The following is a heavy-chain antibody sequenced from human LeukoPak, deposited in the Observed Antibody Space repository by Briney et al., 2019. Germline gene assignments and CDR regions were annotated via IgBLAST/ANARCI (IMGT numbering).Heavy chain of an antibody. D-gene: IGHD6-19*01. J-gene: IGHJ4*02. CDR2: IKQAGSEK. CDR1: GFTFSSSW. Sequence: GGSLRLSCAASGFTFSSSWMSWVRQAPGKGLEWVANIKQAGSEKYYVDSVKGRFTISRDNAKNSLYLQMNSLRADDTAVYYCARDKKGAVRYFDYWGQGTLLTVSS. CDR3: ARDKKGAVRYFDY. V-gene: IGHV3-7*01.